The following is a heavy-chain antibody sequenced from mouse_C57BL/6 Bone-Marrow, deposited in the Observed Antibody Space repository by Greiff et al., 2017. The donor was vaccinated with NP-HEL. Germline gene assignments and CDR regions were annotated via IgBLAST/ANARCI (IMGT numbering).Heavy chain of an antibody. CDR2: IDPSDSYT. Sequence: VQLQQPGAELVMPGASVKLSCKASGYTFTSYWMHWVKQRPGQGLEWIGEIDPSDSYTNYNQKFKGKSTLTVDKSSSTAYMQLSSLTSEDSAVYYCAITTVVATYWYFDVWGTGTTVTVSS. J-gene: IGHJ1*03. CDR1: GYTFTSYW. D-gene: IGHD1-1*01. CDR3: AITTVVATYWYFDV. V-gene: IGHV1-69*01.